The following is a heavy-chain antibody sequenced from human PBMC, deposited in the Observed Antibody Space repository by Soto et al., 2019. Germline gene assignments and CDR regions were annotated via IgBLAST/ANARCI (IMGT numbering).Heavy chain of an antibody. CDR2: IYYSGST. Sequence: QVQLQESGPGLVKPSQTLSLTCTVSGGSISSGDYYWSWIRQPPGKGLEWIGYIYYSGSTYYNPSLKILVIISVDTSKNQCSLKLSSVTAADTAVYYFASVDGSGSYYPYWGQGTLVTVSS. J-gene: IGHJ4*02. V-gene: IGHV4-30-4*01. D-gene: IGHD3-10*01. CDR3: ASVDGSGSYYPY. CDR1: GGSISSGDYY.